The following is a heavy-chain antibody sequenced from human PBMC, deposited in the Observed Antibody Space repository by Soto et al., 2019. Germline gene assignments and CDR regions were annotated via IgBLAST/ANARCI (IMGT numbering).Heavy chain of an antibody. CDR2: IYTSGST. D-gene: IGHD3-9*01. Sequence: SETLSLTCTVSGGSISSYYWSWIRQPAGKGLERIGRIYTSGSTNYNPTLKSRVTMSVDTSKNQFSLKLSSVTAADTAVYYCARTSLTGYSKYYFDYWGQGTLVTVSS. V-gene: IGHV4-4*07. J-gene: IGHJ4*02. CDR3: ARTSLTGYSKYYFDY. CDR1: GGSISSYY.